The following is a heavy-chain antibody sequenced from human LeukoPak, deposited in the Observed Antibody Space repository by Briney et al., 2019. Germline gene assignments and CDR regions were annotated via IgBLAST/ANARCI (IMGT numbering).Heavy chain of an antibody. V-gene: IGHV3-30*18. J-gene: IGHJ4*02. CDR3: ANPSAPMDC. Sequence: GGSLRLSCAASGFTFSSYGMHWVRQAPGKGLEWVAVISYDGSNKYYADSVKGRFTISRDNSKNTLYLQMNSLRAEDTAVYYCANPSAPMDCWGQGTLVTVSS. CDR2: ISYDGSNK. CDR1: GFTFSSYG.